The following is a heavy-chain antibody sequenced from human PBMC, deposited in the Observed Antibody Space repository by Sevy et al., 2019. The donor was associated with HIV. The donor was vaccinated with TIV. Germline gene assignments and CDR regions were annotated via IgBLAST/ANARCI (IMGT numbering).Heavy chain of an antibody. CDR3: AGGRYDSSGSFDAFDI. CDR2: IWNDRSNK. J-gene: IGHJ3*02. D-gene: IGHD3-22*01. CDR1: GFTFSSYG. V-gene: IGHV3-33*01. Sequence: GGSLRLSCAASGFTFSSYGMHWVRQAPGKGLEWVAVIWNDRSNKHYADSVKGRFTISRDNSKNTLYLQMNSLRIEDTAVYYCAGGRYDSSGSFDAFDIWGQGTMVTVSS.